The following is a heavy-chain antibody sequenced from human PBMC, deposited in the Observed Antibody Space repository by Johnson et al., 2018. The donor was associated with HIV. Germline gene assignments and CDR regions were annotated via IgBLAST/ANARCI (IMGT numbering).Heavy chain of an antibody. CDR3: AKEGRDVLRDYDAFDM. CDR2: ISRDGGTE. CDR1: GFTFSSYG. D-gene: IGHD4-17*01. Sequence: QVQLVESGGGVVHPGKSLRLSCVGSGFTFSSYGMHLVRQAPGEGLDWVAFISRDGGTEYYADSVKGRFAISRDNSKNTLYLQMNSLRAEDTAVYYCAKEGRDVLRDYDAFDMWGHGTMVIVSS. J-gene: IGHJ3*02. V-gene: IGHV3-30*18.